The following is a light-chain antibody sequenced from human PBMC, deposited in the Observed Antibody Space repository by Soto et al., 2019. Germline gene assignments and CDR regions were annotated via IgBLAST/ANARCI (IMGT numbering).Light chain of an antibody. Sequence: EIVLTQSPGTLSLSPGERATLSCRASQSVSSSYLAWYQQKPGQAPRLLIYGASNRATGIPARFSGSGSGTDFTLTINSLQSEDSAVYYCQNYNYWPPATFGGGTKVDIK. CDR3: QNYNYWPPAT. CDR2: GAS. CDR1: QSVSSSY. V-gene: IGKV3D-15*01. J-gene: IGKJ4*01.